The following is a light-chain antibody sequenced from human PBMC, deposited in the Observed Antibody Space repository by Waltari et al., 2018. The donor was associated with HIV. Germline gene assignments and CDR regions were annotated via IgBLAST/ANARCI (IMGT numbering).Light chain of an antibody. CDR3: QQRSNWPPAPT. J-gene: IGKJ4*01. Sequence: EVVLTQSPATLNLSPGDRATLSCRASEDVSTYLAWYQQRSGQSPRLLIYDASVRATGVPARFSGSGSGTDFTLTISSLDPEDFAVYYCQQRSNWPPAPTFGGGTKVEIK. V-gene: IGKV3-11*01. CDR2: DAS. CDR1: EDVSTY.